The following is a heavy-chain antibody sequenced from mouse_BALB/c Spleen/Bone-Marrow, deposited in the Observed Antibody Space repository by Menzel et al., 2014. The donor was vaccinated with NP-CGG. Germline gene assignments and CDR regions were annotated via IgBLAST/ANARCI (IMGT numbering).Heavy chain of an antibody. CDR2: ISSGGST. CDR3: ARGGGYDYGSWFAY. D-gene: IGHD2-4*01. V-gene: IGHV5-6-5*01. CDR1: GFTFSSYA. J-gene: IGHJ3*01. Sequence: EVQGVESGGGLVKPGGSLKLSCAASGFTFSSYAMSRVRQTPEKRLEWVASISSGGSTYYPDSVKGRFTISRDNARNILYLQMSSLRSEDTAMYYCARGGGYDYGSWFAYWGQGTLVTVSA.